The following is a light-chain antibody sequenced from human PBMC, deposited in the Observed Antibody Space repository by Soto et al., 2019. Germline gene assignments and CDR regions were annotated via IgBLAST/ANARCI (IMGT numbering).Light chain of an antibody. CDR1: QSISSW. Sequence: DIQMTQSPSTLSASVGDRLTITCRASQSISSWLAWYQQKPGKAPNLLIFKASTLDSGVPSRFSGSGSETEFTLTISSLQPEDVATYFCQQYNSYSGTVGQGTKVDIK. CDR3: QQYNSYSGT. V-gene: IGKV1-5*03. CDR2: KAS. J-gene: IGKJ1*01.